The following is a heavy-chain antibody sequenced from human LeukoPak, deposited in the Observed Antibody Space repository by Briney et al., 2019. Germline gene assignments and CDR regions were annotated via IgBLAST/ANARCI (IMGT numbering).Heavy chain of an antibody. CDR2: VYYSGST. CDR3: ARGDCSGGSCHQTNWFDP. D-gene: IGHD2-15*01. J-gene: IGHJ5*02. Sequence: PSETLSLTCTVSGGSISSNDYYWGWIRQPPGKGLEWIGSVYYSGSTYYNPSLKSRVTISVDTSKNQFSLKLSSVTAADTAVFYCARGDCSGGSCHQTNWFDPWGQGTLVTVSS. CDR1: GGSISSNDYY. V-gene: IGHV4-39*01.